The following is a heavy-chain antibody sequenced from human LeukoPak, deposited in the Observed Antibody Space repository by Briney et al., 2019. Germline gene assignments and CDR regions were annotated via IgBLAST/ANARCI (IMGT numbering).Heavy chain of an antibody. D-gene: IGHD5-12*01. CDR3: ARIVANPDAFDI. CDR1: GGSVSSGSHY. Sequence: SETLSLTCTVSGGSVSSGSHYWRWIRQPPGKGLEWIGYIYYSGSTNYNPSLKRRVTISVDTSKNQFSLKLNSVTAADTALYYCARIVANPDAFDIWGQGTMVTVSS. CDR2: IYYSGST. J-gene: IGHJ3*02. V-gene: IGHV4-61*01.